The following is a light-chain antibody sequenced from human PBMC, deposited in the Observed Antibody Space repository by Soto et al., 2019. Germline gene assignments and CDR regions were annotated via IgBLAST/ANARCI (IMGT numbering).Light chain of an antibody. CDR2: GAS. J-gene: IGKJ2*01. V-gene: IGKV3-15*01. CDR3: QQYNNWPLYT. CDR1: QSVSSN. Sequence: EIVMTQSPATLSVSPGERATLSCRASQSVSSNLAWYQQKPGQAPRLLIYGASTRATGIPARFSGXGSGTXXTLTISSLQSEDFAVYYCQQYNNWPLYTFGQGTKLEIK.